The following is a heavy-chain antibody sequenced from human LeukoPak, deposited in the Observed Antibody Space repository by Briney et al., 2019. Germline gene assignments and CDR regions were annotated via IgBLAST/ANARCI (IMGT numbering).Heavy chain of an antibody. Sequence: GGSLRLSCAASGFTFSSYAMSWARQAPGKGLEWVSAISGSGGSTYYADSVKGRFTIPRDNSKNTLYLQMNSLRAEDTAVYYCAKVPSITIFGVAYYYGMDVWGQGTTVTVSS. V-gene: IGHV3-23*01. CDR1: GFTFSSYA. D-gene: IGHD3-3*01. CDR3: AKVPSITIFGVAYYYGMDV. J-gene: IGHJ6*02. CDR2: ISGSGGST.